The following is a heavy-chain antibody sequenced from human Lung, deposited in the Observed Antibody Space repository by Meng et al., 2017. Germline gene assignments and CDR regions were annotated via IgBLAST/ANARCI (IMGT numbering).Heavy chain of an antibody. CDR3: ARAGYYYDSSGYYYDY. V-gene: IGHV3-33*01. D-gene: IGHD3-22*01. J-gene: IGHJ4*02. Sequence: GESLKISCAASGFTFSSYGMHWVRQAPGKGLEWVAVIWYDGSNKYYADSVKGRFTISRDNSKNTLYLQMNSLRAEDTAVYYCARAGYYYDSSGYYYDYWGQGTLVTVSS. CDR2: IWYDGSNK. CDR1: GFTFSSYG.